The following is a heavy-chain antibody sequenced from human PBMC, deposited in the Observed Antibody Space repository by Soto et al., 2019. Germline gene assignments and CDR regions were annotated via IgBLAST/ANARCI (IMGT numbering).Heavy chain of an antibody. Sequence: EVQLVESGGGLVQPGRSLRLSCAASGFTFDDYAMHWVRQAPGKGLEWVSGISWNSGSIGYADSVKGRFTISKDNAKKSLYLQMNSLRAEDTALYYCAKEVRRYCSGGSCSIFDYWGQGTLVTVSS. CDR1: GFTFDDYA. CDR2: ISWNSGSI. D-gene: IGHD2-15*01. CDR3: AKEVRRYCSGGSCSIFDY. V-gene: IGHV3-9*01. J-gene: IGHJ4*02.